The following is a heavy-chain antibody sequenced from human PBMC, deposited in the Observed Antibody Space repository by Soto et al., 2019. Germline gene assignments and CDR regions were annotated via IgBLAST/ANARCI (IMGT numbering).Heavy chain of an antibody. J-gene: IGHJ5*02. CDR3: ATSNWFDP. CDR1: GGSISSSSYY. CDR2: IYYSGST. V-gene: IGHV4-39*01. Sequence: QLQLQESGPGLVKPSETLSLTCTVSGGSISSSSYYWGWIRQPPGKGLECIGYIYYSGSTYYNPSLKSRVTISVDTSKNQFALKLNSVTAADTAVYYCATSNWFDPWGQGTLVTVSS.